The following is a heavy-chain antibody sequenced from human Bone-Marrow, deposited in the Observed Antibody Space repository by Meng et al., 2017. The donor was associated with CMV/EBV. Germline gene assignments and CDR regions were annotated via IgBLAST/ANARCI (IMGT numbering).Heavy chain of an antibody. D-gene: IGHD3-22*01. V-gene: IGHV1-2*02. CDR2: INPNSGGT. J-gene: IGHJ4*02. CDR3: ARGAWYYDSSGYSAF. Sequence: GQLVQSGAEVKKPGASVKVSCKASGYTFTGSYMHWVRQAPGQGLEWMGWINPNSGGTNYAQKFQGRVTMTRDTSISTAYMELSRLRSDDTAVYYCARGAWYYDSSGYSAFWGQGTLVTVSS. CDR1: GYTFTGSY.